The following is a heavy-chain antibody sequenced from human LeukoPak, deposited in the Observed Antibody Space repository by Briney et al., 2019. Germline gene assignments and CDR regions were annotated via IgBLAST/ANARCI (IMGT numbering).Heavy chain of an antibody. J-gene: IGHJ4*02. CDR1: GGSISTYY. CDR3: VRGEGVAAVGSLVYFDY. D-gene: IGHD6-13*01. V-gene: IGHV4-59*01. Sequence: SETLSLTCTVSGGSISTYYWSWIRQPPGKGLEWIGYIHYSGSTNYKPSLKSRVTISVDTSKNQFSLKLISVTAADTAVYYCVRGEGVAAVGSLVYFDYWGQGSLVTVSS. CDR2: IHYSGST.